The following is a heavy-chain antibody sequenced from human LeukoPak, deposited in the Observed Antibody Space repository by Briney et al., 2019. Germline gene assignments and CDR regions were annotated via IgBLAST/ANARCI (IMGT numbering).Heavy chain of an antibody. J-gene: IGHJ3*02. D-gene: IGHD1-26*01. Sequence: SVKVSCTASGGTFSSYAISWVRQAPGQGLEWMGGIIPIFGTANYAQKFQGRVTITADESTSTAYMELSSLRSEDTAVYYCARGLVGATDAFDIWGQGTMVTVSS. CDR1: GGTFSSYA. CDR2: IIPIFGTA. CDR3: ARGLVGATDAFDI. V-gene: IGHV1-69*13.